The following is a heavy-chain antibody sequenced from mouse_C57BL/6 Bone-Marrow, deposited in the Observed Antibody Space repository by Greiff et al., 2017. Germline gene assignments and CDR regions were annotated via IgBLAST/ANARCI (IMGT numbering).Heavy chain of an antibody. CDR3: ARPYGIYWYFDV. CDR2: ISSGGSYT. V-gene: IGHV5-6*01. J-gene: IGHJ1*03. CDR1: GFTFSSYG. Sequence: EVHLVESGGDLAKPGGSLKLSCAASGFTFSSYGMSWVRQTPDKRLEWVATISSGGSYTSYPDSVKGRFTMSRDNANNNLYLQMSRLKSEDTTMYYCARPYGIYWYFDVWGTGTTVTVSS. D-gene: IGHD2-1*01.